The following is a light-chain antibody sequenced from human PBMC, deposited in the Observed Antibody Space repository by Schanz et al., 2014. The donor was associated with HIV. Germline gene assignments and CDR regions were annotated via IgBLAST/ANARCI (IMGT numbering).Light chain of an antibody. Sequence: EIVLTQSPGTLSLFPGERAALSCRASQTITSNFLAWYQQRPGQAPRLLIYDSSSRATGISARFSGSGSGTEFTLTISSLQSEDFGVYFCQQYNNWPRTFGQGTKVEIK. CDR2: DSS. CDR1: QTITSN. V-gene: IGKV3-15*01. CDR3: QQYNNWPRT. J-gene: IGKJ1*01.